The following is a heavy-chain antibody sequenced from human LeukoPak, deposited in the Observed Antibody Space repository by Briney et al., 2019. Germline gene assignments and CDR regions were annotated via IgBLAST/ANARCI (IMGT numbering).Heavy chain of an antibody. CDR2: IYTSGST. V-gene: IGHV4-4*07. D-gene: IGHD3/OR15-3a*01. Sequence: PSETLSLTCTVSGGSISSYYWSWIRQPAGKGLEWIGRIYTSGSTNYNPSLKSRVTMSVDTSKNQFSLKLSSVTAADTAVYYCASSWTGYYDYDAFDIWGQGTMVTVSS. CDR1: GGSISSYY. J-gene: IGHJ3*02. CDR3: ASSWTGYYDYDAFDI.